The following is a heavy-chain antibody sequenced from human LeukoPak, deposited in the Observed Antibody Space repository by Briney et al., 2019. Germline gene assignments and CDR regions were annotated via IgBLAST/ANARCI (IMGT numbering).Heavy chain of an antibody. CDR1: GFTFDDYA. J-gene: IGHJ6*02. CDR3: AKVMVRGDYYYGMDV. Sequence: GGSLRLSCAASGFTFDDYAMHWVRHAPGKGLEWVSGISWNSGSIVYADSVKGRFTISRDNAKNSLYLQMNSLRAEDTALYYCAKVMVRGDYYYGMDVWGQGTTVTVSS. CDR2: ISWNSGSI. V-gene: IGHV3-9*01. D-gene: IGHD3-10*01.